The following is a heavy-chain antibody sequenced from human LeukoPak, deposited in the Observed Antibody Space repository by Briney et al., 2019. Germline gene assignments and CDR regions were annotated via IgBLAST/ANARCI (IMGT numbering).Heavy chain of an antibody. V-gene: IGHV1-69*04. J-gene: IGHJ4*02. CDR2: IIPIFGIA. CDR1: GGTFSSYA. D-gene: IGHD3-22*01. Sequence: SVKVSCKASGGTFSSYAISWVRQAPEQGLEWMGRIIPIFGIANYAQKFQGRVTITADKSTSTAYMELSSLRSEDTAVYYCARGTYDSSGYYYGEIRFDYWGQGTLVTVSS. CDR3: ARGTYDSSGYYYGEIRFDY.